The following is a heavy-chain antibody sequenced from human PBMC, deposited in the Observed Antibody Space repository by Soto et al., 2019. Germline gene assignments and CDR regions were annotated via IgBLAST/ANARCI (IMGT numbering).Heavy chain of an antibody. CDR3: ARGDDYIWGIGRALDI. Sequence: EVQLVESGGGLVQPGGSLRLSCAASGFTVSSNYMSWVRQAPGKGLEWVSGIYSGGSTYYADSVMGRFTITRDNSKNTMYLQVNSLRADDTAVDYCARGDDYIWGIGRALDIWGQGTMVIVSS. CDR1: GFTVSSNY. CDR2: IYSGGST. D-gene: IGHD3-16*01. V-gene: IGHV3-66*01. J-gene: IGHJ3*02.